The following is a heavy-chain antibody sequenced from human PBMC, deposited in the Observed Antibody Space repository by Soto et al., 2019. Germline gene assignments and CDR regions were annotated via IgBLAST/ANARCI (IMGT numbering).Heavy chain of an antibody. J-gene: IGHJ4*02. CDR2: IIPIFGTA. Sequence: GASVKVSCKASGYTFTGYYMHWVRQAPGQGLEWMGGIIPIFGTANYAQKFQGRVTITRDTSASTAYMELSRLRVDDTAVYYCAREVAGGSYFWGQGTLVTVSS. CDR3: AREVAGGSYF. V-gene: IGHV1-2*02. D-gene: IGHD3-10*01. CDR1: GYTFTGYY.